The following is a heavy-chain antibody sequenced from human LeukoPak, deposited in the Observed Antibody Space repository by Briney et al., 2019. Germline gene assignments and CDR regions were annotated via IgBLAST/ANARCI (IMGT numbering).Heavy chain of an antibody. V-gene: IGHV4-61*02. CDR2: IYSSGRT. D-gene: IGHD3-10*01. Sequence: SETLSLTCTVSGDSIISGSYYWSWIRQPAGKGLEWIGRIYSSGRTNYNPSLKSRLILSVDTSKNQFSLKLSSVTAADTAVYYCARQTKYYYGSGHDYYYYYMDVWGKGTTVTISS. CDR1: GDSIISGSYY. CDR3: ARQTKYYYGSGHDYYYYYMDV. J-gene: IGHJ6*03.